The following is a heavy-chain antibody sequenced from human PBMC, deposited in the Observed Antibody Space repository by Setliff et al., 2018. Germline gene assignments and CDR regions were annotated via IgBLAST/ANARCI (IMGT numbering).Heavy chain of an antibody. V-gene: IGHV1-69*05. CDR2: IIPMFGST. Sequence: SVKVSCKASGGTFKNYGISWVRQAPGQGLEWMGGIIPMFGSTSYAQKFQGRVTIITDESTTTAYMELSSLGSEDTAVYYCVREGVDSRSSTDYRYYMDVWGKGTTVTVSS. J-gene: IGHJ6*03. D-gene: IGHD3-22*01. CDR1: GGTFKNYG. CDR3: VREGVDSRSSTDYRYYMDV.